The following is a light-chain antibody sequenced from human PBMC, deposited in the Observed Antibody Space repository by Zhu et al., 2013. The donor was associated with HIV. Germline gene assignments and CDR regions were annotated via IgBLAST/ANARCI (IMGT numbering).Light chain of an antibody. J-gene: IGKJ4*01. CDR2: GAS. CDR3: QQAYSTPFT. Sequence: DIQMTQSPSSLSASVGDSVTITCRASQNIASYLNWYQHKPGKAPKVLIYGASFLQSGAPSRFSGSGSGTDFTLTISGLQPADFATFYCQQAYSTPFTFGGGAKVEI. V-gene: IGKV1-39*01. CDR1: QNIASY.